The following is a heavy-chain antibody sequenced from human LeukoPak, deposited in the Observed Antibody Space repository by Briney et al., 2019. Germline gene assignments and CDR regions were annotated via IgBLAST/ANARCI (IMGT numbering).Heavy chain of an antibody. J-gene: IGHJ4*02. Sequence: PGGSLRLSCAASGFTFSSYAMHWVRQAPGKGLEWVAVISYDGSNKYYADSVKGRFTISRDNSKNTLYLQMNSLRAEDTAVYYCAKDIRRRGDYWGQGTLVTVSS. CDR3: AKDIRRRGDY. D-gene: IGHD3-3*02. CDR2: ISYDGSNK. V-gene: IGHV3-30-3*01. CDR1: GFTFSSYA.